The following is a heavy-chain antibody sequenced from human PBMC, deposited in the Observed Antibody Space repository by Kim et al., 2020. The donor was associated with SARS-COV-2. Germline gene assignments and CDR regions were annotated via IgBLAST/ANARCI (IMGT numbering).Heavy chain of an antibody. J-gene: IGHJ4*02. CDR1: GGSISSGDYY. Sequence: SETLSLTCTVSGGSISSGDYYWSWIRQPPGKGLEWIGYIYYSGSTYYNPSLKSRVTISVDTSKNQFSLKLSSVTAADTAVYYCARGSGYYYFDYWGQGTLVTVSS. CDR2: IYYSGST. CDR3: ARGSGYYYFDY. V-gene: IGHV4-30-4*01. D-gene: IGHD5-12*01.